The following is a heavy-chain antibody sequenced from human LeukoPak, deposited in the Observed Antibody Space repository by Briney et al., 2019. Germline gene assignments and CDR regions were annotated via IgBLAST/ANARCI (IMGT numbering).Heavy chain of an antibody. CDR1: GYTFTSFG. Sequence: ASVKFSCKASGYTFTSFGISWVRQAPGQGLEWMGWISAYNANTNYAQKLQGRVTMTTDTSTSTAYMELRSLRSDDTAVYYCARDRERWFGELLLDYFDYWGQGTLVTVSS. CDR3: ARDRERWFGELLLDYFDY. D-gene: IGHD3-10*01. V-gene: IGHV1-18*01. J-gene: IGHJ4*02. CDR2: ISAYNANT.